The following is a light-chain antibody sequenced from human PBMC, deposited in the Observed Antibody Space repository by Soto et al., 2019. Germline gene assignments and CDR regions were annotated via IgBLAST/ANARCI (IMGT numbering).Light chain of an antibody. V-gene: IGKV1-5*03. CDR2: QAS. CDR3: QQYYAYSWT. J-gene: IGKJ1*01. Sequence: DIQMTQSTSTLSASVGDRVTITCRASQSISSWLAWYQQKPGKAPKLLIYQASSLESEVPSRFSGSGSGTEFTLVINSLQPDDFATYYCQQYYAYSWTFGQGTKVEIK. CDR1: QSISSW.